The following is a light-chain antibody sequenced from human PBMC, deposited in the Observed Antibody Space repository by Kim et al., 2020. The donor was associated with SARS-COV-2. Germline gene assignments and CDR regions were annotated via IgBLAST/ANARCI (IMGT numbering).Light chain of an antibody. CDR1: KLGDKY. J-gene: IGLJ2*01. V-gene: IGLV3-1*01. CDR3: QAWDSSVV. CDR2: QDS. Sequence: VSVSPGQTASITCSGVKLGDKYACLYQQQPGQSPVLVIYQDSKRPSGLPERFSGSNAGNTAPLTISGTQAMDEADYYCQAWDSSVVFGGGTQLTVL.